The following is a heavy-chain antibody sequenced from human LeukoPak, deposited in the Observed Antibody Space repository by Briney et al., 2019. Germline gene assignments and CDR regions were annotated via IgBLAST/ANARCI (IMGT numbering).Heavy chain of an antibody. V-gene: IGHV3-30-3*01. CDR1: GFTFSSYA. CDR3: ARQDISLDD. Sequence: GGSLRLSCAASGFTFSSYAMGWVRQAPGKGLEWVAVIESDGNNKHHADSVKGRFTISRDNSKNTLYLQMNSLRPEDTALYFCARQDISLDDWGQGTLVTVSS. J-gene: IGHJ4*02. D-gene: IGHD3-3*02. CDR2: IESDGNNK.